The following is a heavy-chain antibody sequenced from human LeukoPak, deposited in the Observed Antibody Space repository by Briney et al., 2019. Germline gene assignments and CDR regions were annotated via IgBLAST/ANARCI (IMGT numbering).Heavy chain of an antibody. J-gene: IGHJ4*02. CDR1: GFTFSDYY. CDR2: VSRSSSPT. D-gene: IGHD2/OR15-2a*01. CDR3: ARENNRHSTFDY. V-gene: IGHV3-11*05. Sequence: PGGSLRLSCAASGFTFSDYYMSWIRQAPGKGLDWVSYVSRSSSPTNYADSVKGRFTISRDNAKNSLYLQMNSLRADDTAVYYCARENNRHSTFDYWGQGTLVTVSS.